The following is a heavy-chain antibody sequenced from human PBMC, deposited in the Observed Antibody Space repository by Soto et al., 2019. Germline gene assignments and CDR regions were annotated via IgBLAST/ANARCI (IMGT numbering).Heavy chain of an antibody. CDR2: INHSGST. D-gene: IGHD6-19*01. CDR1: GGSFSGYY. Sequence: QVQLQQWGAGLLKPSETLSLTCAVYGGSFSGYYWSWIRQPPGKGLEWIGEINHSGSTNYNPSLKSRVTISVHTSKNQYSLKLSSVTAADTAVYYCARSRSGWLYYSDYWGQGTLVTVCS. J-gene: IGHJ4*02. CDR3: ARSRSGWLYYSDY. V-gene: IGHV4-34*01.